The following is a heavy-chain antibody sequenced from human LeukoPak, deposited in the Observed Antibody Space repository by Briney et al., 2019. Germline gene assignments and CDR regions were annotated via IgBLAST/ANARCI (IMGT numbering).Heavy chain of an antibody. CDR2: ISYDGSNK. CDR3: ARADIVVVPALRY. CDR1: GFTFSSYA. J-gene: IGHJ4*02. D-gene: IGHD2-2*01. V-gene: IGHV3-30-3*01. Sequence: GRSLRLFCAASGFTFSSYAMHWVRQAPGKGLEWVAVISYDGSNKYYADSVKGRFTISRDNSKNTLYLQMNSLRAEDTAVYYCARADIVVVPALRYWGQGTLVTVSS.